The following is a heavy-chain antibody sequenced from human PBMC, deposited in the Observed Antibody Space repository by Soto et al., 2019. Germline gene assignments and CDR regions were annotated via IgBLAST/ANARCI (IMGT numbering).Heavy chain of an antibody. D-gene: IGHD2-21*02. J-gene: IGHJ5*02. V-gene: IGHV3-23*01. CDR2: ISGSGGST. Sequence: EVQLLESGGGLVQPGGSLRLSCVASGFTFSGNVMSWVRQAPGKGLEGISIISGSGGSTYYADSVKGRFTISRDNSNNTLYLQMHSLTAADTAVYYCAKNGCGGDCYSSVAGNWFDPWGQGTLVTVSS. CDR1: GFTFSGNV. CDR3: AKNGCGGDCYSSVAGNWFDP.